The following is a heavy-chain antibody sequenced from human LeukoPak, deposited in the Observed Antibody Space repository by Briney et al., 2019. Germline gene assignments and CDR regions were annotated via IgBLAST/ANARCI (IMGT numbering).Heavy chain of an antibody. CDR3: AKRPYYYYYYMDV. Sequence: GGSLRLSCAASGFTFSSYAMSWVRQAPGKGLEWVSAISGSGGSTYYADSVKGRLTISRDNSKNTLYLQMNSLRAEDTAVYYCAKRPYYYYYYMDVWGTGTTVIVSS. V-gene: IGHV3-23*01. CDR2: ISGSGGST. J-gene: IGHJ6*03. CDR1: GFTFSSYA.